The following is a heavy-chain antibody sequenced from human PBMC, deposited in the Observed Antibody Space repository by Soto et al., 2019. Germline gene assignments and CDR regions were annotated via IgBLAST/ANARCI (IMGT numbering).Heavy chain of an antibody. CDR3: ARGRVAARPPDAFDI. D-gene: IGHD6-6*01. V-gene: IGHV3-21*01. CDR1: GFTFNIYT. Sequence: GGSLRLSCAASGFTFNIYTMNWVRQAPGKGPEWVSCISSSNGYIYYGDSVKGRFTISRDNAKNSLYLQMNSLRAEDTAVYYCARGRVAARPPDAFDIWGQGTMVTVSS. CDR2: ISSSNGYI. J-gene: IGHJ3*02.